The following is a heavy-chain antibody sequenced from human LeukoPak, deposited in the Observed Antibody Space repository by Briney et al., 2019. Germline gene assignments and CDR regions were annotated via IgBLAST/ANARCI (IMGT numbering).Heavy chain of an antibody. CDR1: GGSISSYY. CDR2: IYYSGST. J-gene: IGHJ4*02. Sequence: SETLSLTCTGTGGSISSYYWSWIRQAPGKGLEWIGYIYYSGSTNYNPSLKSRVTISVDTSKNQFSLKLSSVTAADTAVYYCARAAGGFYYGSGSYYTFDYWGQGTLVTVSS. V-gene: IGHV4-59*01. D-gene: IGHD3-10*01. CDR3: ARAAGGFYYGSGSYYTFDY.